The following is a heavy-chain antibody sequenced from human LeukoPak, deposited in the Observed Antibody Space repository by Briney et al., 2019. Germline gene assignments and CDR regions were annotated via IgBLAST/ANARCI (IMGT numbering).Heavy chain of an antibody. V-gene: IGHV3-23*01. Sequence: PGGSLRLSCAASGFTFSSYAMSWVRQAPGKGLEWVSGISGNGGSTYYADSVKGRFTISRDNSKNTLYLQMNSLRAEDTAVYYCAKPKYTVGGSNFFDYWGQGTLVTVSS. CDR2: ISGNGGST. J-gene: IGHJ4*02. CDR3: AKPKYTVGGSNFFDY. CDR1: GFTFSSYA. D-gene: IGHD6-19*01.